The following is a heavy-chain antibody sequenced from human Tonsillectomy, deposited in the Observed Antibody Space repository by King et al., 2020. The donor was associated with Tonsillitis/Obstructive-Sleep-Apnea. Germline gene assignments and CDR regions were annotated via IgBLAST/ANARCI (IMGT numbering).Heavy chain of an antibody. D-gene: IGHD4-11*01. CDR3: HYSNYVGFDY. J-gene: IGHJ4*02. V-gene: IGHV3-53*01. CDR2: IFSGGST. CDR1: GFTVSSNY. Sequence: VQLLESGGGLIQPGGSLRLSCAASGFTVSSNYMSWVRPAPGKGLEWVSVIFSGGSTYYADSVKGRFTISRDNSKNTLYLQMNSLRAEDTAVYYCHYSNYVGFDYWGQGTLVTVSS.